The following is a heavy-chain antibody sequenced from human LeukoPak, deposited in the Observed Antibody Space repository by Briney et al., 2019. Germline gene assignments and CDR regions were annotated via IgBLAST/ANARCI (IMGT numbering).Heavy chain of an antibody. CDR3: ARNRVDMVRGVTFDAFDV. Sequence: ASVKVPCKASGYTFTDHYIYWVRQAPGQGFEWMGILNPRGGSTSYAQKFQGRLTMTWDTSTSTIYMELNSLASEDTAVYYCARNRVDMVRGVTFDAFDVWGQGTRVTVSS. CDR1: GYTFTDHY. D-gene: IGHD3-10*01. CDR2: LNPRGGST. V-gene: IGHV1-46*01. J-gene: IGHJ3*01.